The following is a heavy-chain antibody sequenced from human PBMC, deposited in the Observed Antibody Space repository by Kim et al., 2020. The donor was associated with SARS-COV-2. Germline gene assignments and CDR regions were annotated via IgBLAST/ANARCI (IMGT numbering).Heavy chain of an antibody. CDR2: ISSSSSTI. CDR1: GFTFSSYS. CDR3: ARDCYGTSCYYYYGMDV. J-gene: IGHJ6*02. D-gene: IGHD6-13*01. Sequence: GGSLRLSCAASGFTFSSYSMNWVRQAPGKGLEWVSYISSSSSTIYYADSVKGRFTISRDNAKNSLYLQMNSLRDEDTAVYYCARDCYGTSCYYYYGMDVWGQGTTVTVSS. V-gene: IGHV3-48*02.